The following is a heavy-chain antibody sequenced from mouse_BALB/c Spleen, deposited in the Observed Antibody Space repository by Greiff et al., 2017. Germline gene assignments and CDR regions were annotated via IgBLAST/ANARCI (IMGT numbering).Heavy chain of an antibody. J-gene: IGHJ4*01. CDR3: ARGELSSMDY. CDR1: GYSITSDYA. V-gene: IGHV3-2*02. Sequence: EVKLMESGPGLVKPSQSLSLTCTVTGYSITSDYAWNWIRQFPGNQLEWMGYISYSGSTSYNPSLKSRISITRDTSKNQFFLQLNSVTTEDTATYYCARGELSSMDYWGQGTSVTVSS. CDR2: ISYSGST.